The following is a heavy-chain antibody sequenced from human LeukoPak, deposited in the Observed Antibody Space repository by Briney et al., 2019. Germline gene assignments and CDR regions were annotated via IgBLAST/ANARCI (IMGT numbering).Heavy chain of an antibody. Sequence: PSETLSLTCTVSGGSISSGDYYWSWIRQPPGEGLEWIGYIYYSGSTYYNPSLKSRVTISVDTSKNQFSLKLSSVTAADTAVYYCARGPYDSSGSPFDYWGQGTLVTVSS. CDR3: ARGPYDSSGSPFDY. CDR1: GGSISSGDYY. J-gene: IGHJ4*02. V-gene: IGHV4-30-4*01. D-gene: IGHD3-22*01. CDR2: IYYSGST.